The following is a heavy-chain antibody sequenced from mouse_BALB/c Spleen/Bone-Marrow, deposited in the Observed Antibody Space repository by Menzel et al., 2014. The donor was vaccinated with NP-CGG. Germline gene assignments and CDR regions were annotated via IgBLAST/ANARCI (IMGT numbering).Heavy chain of an antibody. V-gene: IGHV1-9*01. CDR3: SRTKVLYAVDY. CDR1: GYTFSSYW. CDR2: ILPGNGST. J-gene: IGHJ4*01. D-gene: IGHD2-14*01. Sequence: VQLQQSGAELMKPGASVKISCKATGYTFSSYWIEWVKQRPGHGLEWIGEILPGNGSTNYNEKFKGKATFTAETSSKSAFIQLSSLTSEDSAVYYCSRTKVLYAVDYWGQGNFVNGSP.